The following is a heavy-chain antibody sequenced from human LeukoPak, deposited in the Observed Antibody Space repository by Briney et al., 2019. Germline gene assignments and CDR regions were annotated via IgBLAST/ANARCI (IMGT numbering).Heavy chain of an antibody. CDR3: AREGAVAGTRGWFDP. D-gene: IGHD6-19*01. V-gene: IGHV4-34*01. CDR2: MNHSGST. J-gene: IGHJ5*02. CDR1: GGSFSGYY. Sequence: SETLSLTCAVYGGSFSGYYWSWIRQPPGKGLEWIGEMNHSGSTYYNPSLKSRVTISVDTSKNQFSLKLSSVTAADTAVYYCAREGAVAGTRGWFDPWGQGTLVTVSS.